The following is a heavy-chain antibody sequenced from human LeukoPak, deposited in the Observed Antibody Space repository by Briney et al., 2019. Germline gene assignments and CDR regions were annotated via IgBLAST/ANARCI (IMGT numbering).Heavy chain of an antibody. CDR3: TRDSYEDYYFDP. CDR1: GYSFTGYY. Sequence: GSVRVSCKASGYSFTGYYLHWVRPAPGQGLEWMGWMNPNSGGTNYAQKFQGRITMTRDTSISTAYMELSRLRYDDRAVYYCTRDSYEDYYFDPWGQEPVDTVSS. J-gene: IGHJ5*02. CDR2: MNPNSGGT. V-gene: IGHV1-2*02. D-gene: IGHD3-10*01.